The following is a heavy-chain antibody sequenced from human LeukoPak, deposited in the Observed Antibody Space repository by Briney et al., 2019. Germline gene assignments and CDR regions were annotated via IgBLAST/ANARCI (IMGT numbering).Heavy chain of an antibody. CDR1: GGSISSYY. J-gene: IGHJ5*02. CDR3: ARSPEDTAMAGFDP. D-gene: IGHD5-18*01. V-gene: IGHV4-59*01. CDR2: IYYSGST. Sequence: PSETLSLTCTVSGGSISSYYWSWIRQPPGKGLEWIGYIYYSGSTNYNPSLKSRVTISVDTSKNQFSLKLSSVTAADTAVYYCARSPEDTAMAGFDPWGQGTLVTVSS.